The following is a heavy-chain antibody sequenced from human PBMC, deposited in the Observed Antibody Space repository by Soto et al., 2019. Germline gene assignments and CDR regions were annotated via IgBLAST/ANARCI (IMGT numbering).Heavy chain of an antibody. J-gene: IGHJ5*01. CDR2: IFYSGST. CDR1: GGSIASSHYY. V-gene: IGHV4-39*01. Sequence: SETLSLTCTVSGGSIASSHYYWGWIRQTPGKGLEWIATIFYSGSTYDNPSLKSRVTMSVDTTKNQFSLNLNSVIAADTAVYYCARVPWMFFGVAPAFWIEFWGQGLLVNV. D-gene: IGHD3-3*01. CDR3: ARVPWMFFGVAPAFWIEF.